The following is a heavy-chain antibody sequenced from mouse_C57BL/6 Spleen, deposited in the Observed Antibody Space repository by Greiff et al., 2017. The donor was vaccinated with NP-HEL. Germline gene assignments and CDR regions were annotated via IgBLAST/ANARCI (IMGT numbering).Heavy chain of an antibody. CDR1: GFTFSSHA. CDR3: TRGGITTVVDWYFDV. D-gene: IGHD1-1*01. J-gene: IGHJ1*03. CDR2: ISSGGDYI. Sequence: DVMLVESGEGLVKPGGSLKLSCAASGFTFSSHAMSWVRQTPEKRLEWVAYISSGGDYIYYADTVKGRFTISRDNARNTLYLQMSSLKSEDTAMYYCTRGGITTVVDWYFDVWGTGTTVTVSS. V-gene: IGHV5-9-1*02.